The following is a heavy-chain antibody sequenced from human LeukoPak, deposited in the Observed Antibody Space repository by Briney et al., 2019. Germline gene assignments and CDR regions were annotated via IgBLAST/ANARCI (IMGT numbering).Heavy chain of an antibody. V-gene: IGHV4-39*07. D-gene: IGHD3-3*01. CDR3: ARGDYDFWSGYHSPFDY. J-gene: IGHJ4*02. CDR2: IYYSGST. Sequence: SETLSLTCTVSGGSISSSSYYWGWIRQPPGKGLEWIGSIYYSGSTYYNPSLKSRVTISVDTSKNQFSLKLSSVTAADTAVYYCARGDYDFWSGYHSPFDYWGQGTLVTVSS. CDR1: GGSISSSSYY.